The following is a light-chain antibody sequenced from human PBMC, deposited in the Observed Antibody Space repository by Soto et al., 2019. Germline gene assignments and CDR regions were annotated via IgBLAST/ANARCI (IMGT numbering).Light chain of an antibody. Sequence: QSALTQPTSVSGSPGQSITISCTGVSSDIGGYNHVSWYQQHPGKVPRLIIYDVDNRPLGVSNRFSGSQSGNTASLTISGLQAEDEAEYSCSSYAGSNNLVFGGGTKLTVL. CDR1: SSDIGGYNH. V-gene: IGLV2-14*03. CDR3: SSYAGSNNLV. CDR2: DVD. J-gene: IGLJ2*01.